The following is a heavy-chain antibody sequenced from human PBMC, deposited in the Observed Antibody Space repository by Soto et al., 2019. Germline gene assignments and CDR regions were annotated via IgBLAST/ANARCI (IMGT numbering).Heavy chain of an antibody. J-gene: IGHJ4*02. Sequence: SLKISCAASGFTFDDYAMHWVRQAPGKGLEWVSGISWNSGSIGYADSVKGRFTISRDNAKNSLYLQMNSLRAEDTALYYCAKGAYEFNNELTDYWGQGTLVTVSS. CDR2: ISWNSGSI. CDR3: AKGAYEFNNELTDY. D-gene: IGHD1-7*01. CDR1: GFTFDDYA. V-gene: IGHV3-9*01.